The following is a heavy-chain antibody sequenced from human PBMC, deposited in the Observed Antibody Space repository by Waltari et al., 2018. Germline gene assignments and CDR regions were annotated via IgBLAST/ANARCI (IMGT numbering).Heavy chain of an antibody. D-gene: IGHD6-13*01. CDR1: GGTFSSYA. CDR3: ASGKIAAAQDY. J-gene: IGHJ4*02. CDR2: IIPIFGTA. Sequence: QVQLVQSGAEVKKPGSSVKVPCKAPGGTFSSYATSWVRQATGQGLEWMGGIIPIFGTANYAQNVQGRITITADESTSTAYMELSSLRSEDTAVYYCASGKIAAAQDYWGQGTLVTVSS. V-gene: IGHV1-69*12.